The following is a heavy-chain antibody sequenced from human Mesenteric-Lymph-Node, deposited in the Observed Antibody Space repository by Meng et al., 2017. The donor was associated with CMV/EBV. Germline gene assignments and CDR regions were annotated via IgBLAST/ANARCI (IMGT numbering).Heavy chain of an antibody. CDR3: ARGLRHIVVVIAIRFDP. D-gene: IGHD2-21*01. J-gene: IGHJ5*02. V-gene: IGHV4-59*12. CDR1: GDSISTYY. CDR2: IYYTGST. Sequence: ESLKISCTVSGDSISTYYWSWIRQSPGKGLEWIGLIYYTGSTVYNPSLQSRVTISVDTSKNQFSLKLSSVTAADTAVYYCARGLRHIVVVIAIRFDPWGQGTLVTVSS.